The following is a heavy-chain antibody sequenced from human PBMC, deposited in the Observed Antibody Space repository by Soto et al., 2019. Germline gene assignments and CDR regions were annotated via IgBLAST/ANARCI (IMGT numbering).Heavy chain of an antibody. Sequence: GGSLRLSCAASGFTFSDHYMGWIRQAPGKGLEWLSYISGSGSTVYYADSVKGRFTISRDNAKNSVYLQMNSLRAEDTAVYYCARGIGEIDYWGQGTLVTVSS. V-gene: IGHV3-11*01. J-gene: IGHJ4*02. CDR3: ARGIGEIDY. CDR1: GFTFSDHY. CDR2: ISGSGSTV. D-gene: IGHD3-10*01.